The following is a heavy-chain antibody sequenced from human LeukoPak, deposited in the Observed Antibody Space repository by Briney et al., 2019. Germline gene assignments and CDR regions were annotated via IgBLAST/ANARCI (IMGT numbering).Heavy chain of an antibody. J-gene: IGHJ4*02. D-gene: IGHD6-19*01. CDR2: IYYSGST. Sequence: SQTLSLTCTVSGDSITTGGYYWSWIRQPPGKGLEWIGYIYYSGSTNYNPSLKSRVTISVDTSKNQFSLKLSSVTAADTAVYYCARQVAGFFDYWGQGTLVTVSS. V-gene: IGHV4-61*08. CDR3: ARQVAGFFDY. CDR1: GDSITTGGYY.